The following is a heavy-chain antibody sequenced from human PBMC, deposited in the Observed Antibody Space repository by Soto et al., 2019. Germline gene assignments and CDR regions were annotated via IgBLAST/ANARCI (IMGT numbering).Heavy chain of an antibody. D-gene: IGHD6-19*01. CDR1: GGTFSSYA. CDR2: IIPIFGTA. Sequence: QVQLVQSGAEVKKPGSSVKVSCKASGGTFSSYAISWVRQAPGQGLEWMGGIIPIFGTANYAQKFQGRVTITADEYTSTAYMELRSLRSEDTAVYYCARDPIPGIAVAGADYWGQGTLVTVSS. V-gene: IGHV1-69*12. CDR3: ARDPIPGIAVAGADY. J-gene: IGHJ4*02.